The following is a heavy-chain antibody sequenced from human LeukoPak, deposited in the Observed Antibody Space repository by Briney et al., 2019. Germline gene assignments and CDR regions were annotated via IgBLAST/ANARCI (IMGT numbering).Heavy chain of an antibody. D-gene: IGHD4-23*01. V-gene: IGHV4-39*07. CDR1: GGSNSSSDYY. J-gene: IGHJ4*02. CDR3: ARDRLRWPKIDY. CDR2: IYYSVTT. Sequence: PSETLSLTCTVSGGSNSSSDYYWGWIRQPPGKGLEWIGSIYYSVTTYYNPSLKSRVTISVDTSKNQFSLKLNSVTAADTAVYYCARDRLRWPKIDYWGQGTLVTVSS.